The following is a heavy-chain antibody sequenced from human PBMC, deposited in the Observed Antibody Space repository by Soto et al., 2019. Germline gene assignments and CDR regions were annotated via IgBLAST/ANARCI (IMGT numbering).Heavy chain of an antibody. J-gene: IGHJ4*02. CDR1: GGSISSSSW. Sequence: SETLSLTCAVSGGSISSSSWWSFVRQPPGKGLEWIGVIYHTGSTNYNPSLKSRVTVSLDKSKNQFSLKLSSVTAADTAVYYCARGVLIAAAGGFDYWGQGTLVTVSS. CDR3: ARGVLIAAAGGFDY. D-gene: IGHD6-13*01. V-gene: IGHV4-4*02. CDR2: IYHTGST.